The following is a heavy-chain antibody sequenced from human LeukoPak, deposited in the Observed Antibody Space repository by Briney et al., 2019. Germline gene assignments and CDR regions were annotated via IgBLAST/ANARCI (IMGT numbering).Heavy chain of an antibody. CDR2: INHSGST. Sequence: GSLRLSCAASGFTFSSYGMHWVRQPPGKGLEWIGEINHSGSTNYNPSLKSRVTISVDTSKNQFSLKLSSVTAADTAVYYCARHTVTGTLDAFDIWGQGTMVTVSS. V-gene: IGHV4-34*01. J-gene: IGHJ3*02. D-gene: IGHD4-17*01. CDR3: ARHTVTGTLDAFDI. CDR1: GFTFSSYG.